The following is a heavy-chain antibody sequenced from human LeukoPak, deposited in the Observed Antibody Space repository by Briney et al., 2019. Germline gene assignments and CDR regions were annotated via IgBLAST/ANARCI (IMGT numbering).Heavy chain of an antibody. J-gene: IGHJ4*02. D-gene: IGHD6-19*01. CDR1: GFTFSSYA. CDR3: AKDLSSIAVAGFHY. Sequence: PGGSLRLSCSASGFTFSSYAMHWVRQAPGKGLEYVSSISSNGGSTYYADSVRGRFTISTDNSKNTLHLQMNSLRAEDTAVYYCAKDLSSIAVAGFHYWGQGTLVTVSS. CDR2: ISSNGGST. V-gene: IGHV3-64*04.